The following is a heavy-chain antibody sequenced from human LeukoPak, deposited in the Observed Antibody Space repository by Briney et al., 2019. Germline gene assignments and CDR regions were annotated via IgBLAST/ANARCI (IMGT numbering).Heavy chain of an antibody. V-gene: IGHV3-64*01. D-gene: IGHD5-18*01. CDR3: ARDFSYGSGFDY. Sequence: GGSLRLSCVASGFAFSSYALHWVRQAPGKGLQYVSGISNGGSIDYANSVKGRFTISRDNSKNTLYLQMSSLRPEDMAVYYCARDFSYGSGFDYWGQGTLVTVSS. CDR2: ISNGGSI. CDR1: GFAFSSYA. J-gene: IGHJ4*02.